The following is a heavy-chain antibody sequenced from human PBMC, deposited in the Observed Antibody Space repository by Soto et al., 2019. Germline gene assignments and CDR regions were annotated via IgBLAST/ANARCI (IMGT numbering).Heavy chain of an antibody. J-gene: IGHJ5*02. CDR1: GYTFTSYY. CDR3: AAMTPRDNWFDP. CDR2: INPSGGST. D-gene: IGHD2-15*01. Sequence: ASVKGSCKAAGYTFTSYYMHWVRQAPGQGLEWMGIINPSGGSTSYAQKFQGRVTMTRDTSTSTVYMELSSLRSEDTAVYYCAAMTPRDNWFDPWGQGTLVTVSS. V-gene: IGHV1-46*01.